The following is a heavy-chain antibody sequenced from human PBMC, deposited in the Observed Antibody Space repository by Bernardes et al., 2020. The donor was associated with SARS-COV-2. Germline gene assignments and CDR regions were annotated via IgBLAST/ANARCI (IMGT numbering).Heavy chain of an antibody. D-gene: IGHD5-18*01. J-gene: IGHJ3*02. Sequence: GGSLRLSCAASGFIFSSYGMHWVRQAPGKGLEWVAVIWYDGSNQYYADSVKGRFTISRDNSNNTLYLQMGSLRAEDMAVYYCARDAGRGYSYGYSAFDIWGQGTMVTVSS. CDR2: IWYDGSNQ. CDR1: GFIFSSYG. CDR3: ARDAGRGYSYGYSAFDI. V-gene: IGHV3-33*01.